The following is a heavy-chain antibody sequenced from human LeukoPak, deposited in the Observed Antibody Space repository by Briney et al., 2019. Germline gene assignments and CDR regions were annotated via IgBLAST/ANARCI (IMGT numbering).Heavy chain of an antibody. CDR2: ISGSGGKT. CDR3: TTGLSDYGETGY. J-gene: IGHJ4*02. CDR1: GFTFTSYA. Sequence: PGGSLRLSCVGSGFTFTSYAMTWVRQAPGKGLEWVSSISGSGGKTYYADSVKGRFTISRDNSRNTLYLQMNSLRAEDTAVYYCTTGLSDYGETGYWGQGTLVTVSS. V-gene: IGHV3-23*01. D-gene: IGHD4-17*01.